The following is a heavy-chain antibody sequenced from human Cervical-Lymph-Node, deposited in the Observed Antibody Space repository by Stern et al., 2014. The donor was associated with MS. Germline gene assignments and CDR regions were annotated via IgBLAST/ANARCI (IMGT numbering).Heavy chain of an antibody. CDR1: GFTFSYHA. J-gene: IGHJ4*02. V-gene: IGHV3-30*01. Sequence: VQLVESGGGVVQPGRSLRLSCAASGFTFSYHAMHWVRQAPGKGLAWVAVISYDGSDKNDADSVKGRFPISRDNSRHTLYLQMNSLRVDDTAVYYCARGGAVATSDYYFDYWGQGILVTVSS. D-gene: IGHD5-12*01. CDR2: ISYDGSDK. CDR3: ARGGAVATSDYYFDY.